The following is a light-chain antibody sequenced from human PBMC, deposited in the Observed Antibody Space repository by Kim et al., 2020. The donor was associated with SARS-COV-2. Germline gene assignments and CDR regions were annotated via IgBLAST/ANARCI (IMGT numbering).Light chain of an antibody. J-gene: IGLJ3*02. CDR3: QVWDSSSWV. V-gene: IGLV3-9*01. Sequence: VALGQTARMTGGGNNIGSKNVHWYQQKPGQAPVLVIYRDSNRPSGIPERFSGSNSGNTATLTISRAQAGDEADYYCQVWDSSSWVFGGGTQLTVL. CDR1: NIGSKN. CDR2: RDS.